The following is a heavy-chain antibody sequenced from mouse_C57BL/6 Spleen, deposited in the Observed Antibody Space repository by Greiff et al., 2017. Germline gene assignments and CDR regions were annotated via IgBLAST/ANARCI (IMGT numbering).Heavy chain of an antibody. CDR2: INYDGSST. CDR3: ARDDYLAY. Sequence: EVQRVESEGGLVQPGSSMKLSCTASGFTFSDYYMAWVRQVPEKGLEWVANINYDGSSTYYLDSLKSRFIISRDNAKNILYLQMSSLKSEDTATYYCARDDYLAYWGQGTLVTVSA. D-gene: IGHD2-4*01. CDR1: GFTFSDYY. J-gene: IGHJ3*01. V-gene: IGHV5-16*01.